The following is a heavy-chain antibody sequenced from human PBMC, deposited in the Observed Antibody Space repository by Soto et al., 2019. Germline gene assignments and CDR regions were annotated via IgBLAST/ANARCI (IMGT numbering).Heavy chain of an antibody. D-gene: IGHD6-19*01. CDR3: APPQVGWYPHSDY. CDR2: ISYDGSNK. J-gene: IGHJ4*02. Sequence: QVQLVESGGGVVQPGRSLRLSCAASGFTFSSYGMHWVRQAPGKGLEWVAVISYDGSNKYYADSVKGRFTISRDNSKKTLYLQMNSLRAEDTAVYYCAPPQVGWYPHSDYWGQGALVTASS. V-gene: IGHV3-30*03. CDR1: GFTFSSYG.